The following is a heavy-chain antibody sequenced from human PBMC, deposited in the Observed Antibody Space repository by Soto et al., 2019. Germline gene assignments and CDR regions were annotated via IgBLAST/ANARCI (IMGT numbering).Heavy chain of an antibody. CDR1: GYTFTSYA. V-gene: IGHV1-3*01. Sequence: QVQLVQSGAEVKKPGASVKVSCKASGYTFTSYAMHWVRQAPGQRLEWMGWINAGNGNTKYSQKFQGRVSITRDTSASTAYMEVSSLRSEDTAVYYCAGGGSLYWYFDLWGRGTLVTVSS. CDR3: AGGGSLYWYFDL. CDR2: INAGNGNT. D-gene: IGHD1-26*01. J-gene: IGHJ2*01.